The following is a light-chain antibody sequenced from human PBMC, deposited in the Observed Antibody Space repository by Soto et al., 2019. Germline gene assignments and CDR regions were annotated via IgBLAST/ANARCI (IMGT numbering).Light chain of an antibody. V-gene: IGKV2-28*01. CDR3: MQALQTPRT. CDR2: LAS. Sequence: EIVMTQSPLSLTVTPGEPASISCKSSQSLQHNNGNTLLDWYMQKPGQSPQLLIYLASRRAPGSPDRVSCSGSGTDFTLRISTVEADDAAIYYCMQALQTPRTFCQGTKLES. CDR1: QSLQHNNGNTL. J-gene: IGKJ1*01.